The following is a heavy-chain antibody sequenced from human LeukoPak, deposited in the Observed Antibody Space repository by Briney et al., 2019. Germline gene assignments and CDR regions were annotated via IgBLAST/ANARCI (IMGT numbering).Heavy chain of an antibody. CDR1: GFTFSSYE. CDR2: ISSSDTTI. J-gene: IGHJ6*02. D-gene: IGHD5-24*01. Sequence: PGGSLRLSCAASGFTFSSYEMTWVRQAPGKGLEWVSNISSSDTTIHYADSVKGRFTISRDNARNSLYLQMNSLRAEGTAVYYCARSRRDNYYYYYGMDVWGQGTTVTVSS. V-gene: IGHV3-48*03. CDR3: ARSRRDNYYYYYGMDV.